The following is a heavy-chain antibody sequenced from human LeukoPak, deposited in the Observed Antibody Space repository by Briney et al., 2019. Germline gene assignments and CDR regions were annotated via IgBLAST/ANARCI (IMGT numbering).Heavy chain of an antibody. V-gene: IGHV7-4-1*02. CDR3: ASAYYYDSSGHYQDDAFDI. D-gene: IGHD3-22*01. J-gene: IGHJ3*02. CDR2: INTNTGNP. CDR1: GGTFSSYA. Sequence: ASVKVSCKASGGTFSSYAISWVRQAPGQGLEWMGWINTNTGNPTYAQGFTGRFVFSLDTSVSTAYLQISSLKAEDTAVYYCASAYYYDSSGHYQDDAFDIWGQGTMVTVSS.